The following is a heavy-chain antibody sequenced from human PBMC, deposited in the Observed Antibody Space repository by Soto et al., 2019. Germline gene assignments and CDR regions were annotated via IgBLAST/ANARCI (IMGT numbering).Heavy chain of an antibody. CDR2: INPNSGGT. CDR1: GYTFTGYY. CDR3: ARDLRIAARPLLYYYYGMDV. D-gene: IGHD6-6*01. J-gene: IGHJ6*02. V-gene: IGHV1-2*04. Sequence: QVQLVQSGAEVKKPGASVKVSCKASGYTFTGYYMHWVRQAPGQGLEWMGWINPNSGGTNYAQKFQGWFTMTKDTSISTAYMERSRLRSDDTAVYYCARDLRIAARPLLYYYYGMDVWGQGTTVTVSS.